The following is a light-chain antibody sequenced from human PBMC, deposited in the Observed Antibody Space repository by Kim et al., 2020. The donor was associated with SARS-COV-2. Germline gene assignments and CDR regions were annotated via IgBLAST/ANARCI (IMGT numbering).Light chain of an antibody. V-gene: IGLV2-11*01. CDR2: EVS. CDR3: CSYAGSYTIYV. Sequence: SVNSTCTGNSSDVGSYNYVSWYQQHQGKAPKLIIYEVSKRPSGVPDRYSGSKSGNTASLTISGLQAEDEADYYCCSYAGSYTIYVFGTGTKVTVL. J-gene: IGLJ1*01. CDR1: SSDVGSYNY.